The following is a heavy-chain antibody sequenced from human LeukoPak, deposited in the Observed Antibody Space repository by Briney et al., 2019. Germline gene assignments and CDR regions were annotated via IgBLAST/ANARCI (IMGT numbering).Heavy chain of an antibody. CDR1: GGSITTTNW. CDR3: SRENAAFSPFGY. CDR2: VSLEGLT. Sequence: PSGTLSLTCGVSGGSITTTNWWTWVRQFPGQGLQWIGEVSLEGLTNYNPSLSSRVTISLDRAKNHLSLHLSSVTAADTAVHFCSRENAAFSPFGYWGQGTLVTV. V-gene: IGHV4-4*02. D-gene: IGHD6-25*01. J-gene: IGHJ4*02.